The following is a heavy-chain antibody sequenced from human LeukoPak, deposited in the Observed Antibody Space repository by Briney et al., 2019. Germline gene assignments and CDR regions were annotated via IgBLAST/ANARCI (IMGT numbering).Heavy chain of an antibody. V-gene: IGHV1-8*01. J-gene: IGHJ4*02. CDR3: AKDLAAYRSAQDY. Sequence: ASVKVSCKASGYTFTSYDINWVRQATGQGLEWMGWMNPNSGNTGYAQKFQGRVTMTRNTSISTAYMELSSLRAEDTAVYYCAKDLAAYRSAQDYWGQGTLVTVSS. CDR2: MNPNSGNT. CDR1: GYTFTSYD. D-gene: IGHD6-19*01.